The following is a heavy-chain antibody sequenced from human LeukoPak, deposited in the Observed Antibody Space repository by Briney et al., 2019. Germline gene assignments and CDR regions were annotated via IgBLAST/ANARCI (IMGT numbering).Heavy chain of an antibody. Sequence: PSETLSLTCTVSGDSFSSVTDYWAWIRQPPGTGLEWIASVDYSGGTYYNPSLESRVAISADMSKNQFSLKLTSATGADTAVYYCAGERGEEYSSGWYKTNYFDNWGQGIRVTVSS. CDR2: VDYSGGT. V-gene: IGHV4-39*07. J-gene: IGHJ4*02. CDR3: AGERGEEYSSGWYKTNYFDN. CDR1: GDSFSSVTDY. D-gene: IGHD6-19*01.